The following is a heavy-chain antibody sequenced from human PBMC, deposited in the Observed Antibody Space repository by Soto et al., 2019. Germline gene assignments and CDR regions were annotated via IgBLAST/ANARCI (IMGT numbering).Heavy chain of an antibody. Sequence: SETLSLTCTVSGGSISSYYWSWIRQPPGKGLEWIGYIYYSGSTNYNPSLKSRVTISVDTSKNQFSLKLSSVTAADTAVYYCARGVTYYYFWSGYGSRAYYYYGMDVGGQGTTVTSP. V-gene: IGHV4-59*01. D-gene: IGHD3-3*01. CDR2: IYYSGST. CDR3: ARGVTYYYFWSGYGSRAYYYYGMDV. J-gene: IGHJ6*02. CDR1: GGSISSYY.